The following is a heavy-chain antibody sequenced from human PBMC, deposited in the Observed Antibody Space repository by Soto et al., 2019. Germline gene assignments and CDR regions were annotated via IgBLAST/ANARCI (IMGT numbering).Heavy chain of an antibody. CDR1: GGSISSYY. CDR3: AWGYSRSYHRLDY. V-gene: IGHV4-59*08. CDR2: IYYSGST. J-gene: IGHJ4*02. Sequence: SETLSLTCTVSGGSISSYYWSWIRQPPGKGLEWIGYIYYSGSTNYNPSLKSRVTISVDTSKNQFSLKLSSVTAADTAVYYCAWGYSRSYHRLDYWGQGTLVTVSS. D-gene: IGHD6-13*01.